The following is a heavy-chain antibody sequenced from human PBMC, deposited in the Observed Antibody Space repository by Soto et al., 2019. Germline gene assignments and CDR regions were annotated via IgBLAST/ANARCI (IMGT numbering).Heavy chain of an antibody. CDR3: AKDWSIAAADYYFDY. CDR1: GFTFSSYG. J-gene: IGHJ4*02. V-gene: IGHV3-30*18. D-gene: IGHD6-13*01. Sequence: GGSLRLSCAASGFTFSSYGMHWVRQAPGKGLEWVAVISYDGSNKYYADSVKGRFTISRDNSKNTLYLQMNSLRTEDTAVYYCAKDWSIAAADYYFDYWGQGTLVTVSS. CDR2: ISYDGSNK.